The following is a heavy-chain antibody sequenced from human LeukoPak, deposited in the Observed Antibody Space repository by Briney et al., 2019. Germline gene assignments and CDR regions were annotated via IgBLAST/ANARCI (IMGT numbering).Heavy chain of an antibody. V-gene: IGHV3-23*01. CDR3: AKDSSGYYWAYFDY. J-gene: IGHJ4*02. D-gene: IGHD3-3*01. CDR1: GFTFNTYA. CDR2: ISGSGGTT. Sequence: GGSLRLSCAASGFTFNTYAMSWVRQAPGKGLEWVSVISGSGGTTYYAESVKGRFTVSRDNSKNTLSLQMNSLRAEDTAVYYCAKDSSGYYWAYFDYWGQGTLATVSS.